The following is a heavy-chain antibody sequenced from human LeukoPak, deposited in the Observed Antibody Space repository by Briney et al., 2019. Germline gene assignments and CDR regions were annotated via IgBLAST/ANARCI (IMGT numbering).Heavy chain of an antibody. D-gene: IGHD3-3*01. CDR1: GFTFSSYW. CDR3: AKHYDSWSGYGSNWFDP. CDR2: IKEDGSEK. V-gene: IGHV3-7*01. J-gene: IGHJ5*02. Sequence: PGGSLRLSCAASGFTFSSYWMSWVRQAPGKGLEWVANIKEDGSEKYYVDSVKGRFTISRDNAKNSLYLQMNSLRAEDTAVYFCAKHYDSWSGYGSNWFDPWGQGILVTVSS.